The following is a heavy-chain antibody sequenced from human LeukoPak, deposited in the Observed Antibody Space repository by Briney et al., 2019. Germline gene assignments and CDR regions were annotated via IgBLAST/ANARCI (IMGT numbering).Heavy chain of an antibody. CDR1: GGTFSSYA. D-gene: IGHD3-22*01. CDR3: ARIYDSSGYTDY. J-gene: IGHJ4*02. CDR2: IIPILGIA. Sequence: ASVKVSCKASGGTFSSYAISWVRQAPGQGLEWMGRIIPILGIANYAQKFQGRVTITADKSTSTAYMELSSLRSEDTAVYYCARIYDSSGYTDYWGQGTLVTVSS. V-gene: IGHV1-69*04.